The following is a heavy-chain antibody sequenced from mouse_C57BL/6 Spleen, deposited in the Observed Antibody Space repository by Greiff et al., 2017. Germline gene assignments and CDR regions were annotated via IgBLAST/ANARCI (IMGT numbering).Heavy chain of an antibody. CDR3: ARGALYYYAMDY. V-gene: IGHV5-17*01. Sequence: DVMLVESGGGLVKPGGSLKLSCAASGFTFSDYGMHWVRQAPEKGLEWVAYISRGSSTIYYADTVKGRFTISRDNAKNTLFLQRTSLRSEDTAMYYCARGALYYYAMDYWGQGTSVTVSS. CDR1: GFTFSDYG. J-gene: IGHJ4*01. CDR2: ISRGSSTI.